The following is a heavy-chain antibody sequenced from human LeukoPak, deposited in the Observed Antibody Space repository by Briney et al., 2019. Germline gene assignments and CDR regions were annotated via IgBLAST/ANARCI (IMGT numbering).Heavy chain of an antibody. Sequence: GGSLRLSCAASGLIFSSYWMSWVRQAPGKGLEWVANIKRDGSENYYVDSVKGRFTISRDNAENSLYLQMNSLRDEDTALYYCARGHYGMEVWGQGTTVTVSS. V-gene: IGHV3-7*01. CDR1: GLIFSSYW. J-gene: IGHJ6*02. CDR2: IKRDGSEN. CDR3: ARGHYGMEV.